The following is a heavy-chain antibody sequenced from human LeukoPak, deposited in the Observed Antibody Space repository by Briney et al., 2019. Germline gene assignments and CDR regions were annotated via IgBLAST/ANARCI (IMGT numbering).Heavy chain of an antibody. CDR3: AGVPPVEYGDYVGRAFDI. J-gene: IGHJ3*02. CDR1: GYTFTSYD. Sequence: GASVKVSCKASGYTFTSYDINWVRQATGQGLEWMGWMNPNSGNTGYAQKFQGRVTITRNTSISTAYMELSSLRSEDTAVHYCAGVPPVEYGDYVGRAFDIWGQGTMVTVSS. D-gene: IGHD4-17*01. V-gene: IGHV1-8*03. CDR2: MNPNSGNT.